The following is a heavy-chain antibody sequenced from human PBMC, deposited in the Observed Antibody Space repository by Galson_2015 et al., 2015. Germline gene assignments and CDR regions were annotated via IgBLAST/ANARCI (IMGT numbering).Heavy chain of an antibody. D-gene: IGHD3-10*01. Sequence: SVKVSCKASGYTFTSYGISWVRQAPGQGLEWMGWISAYNGNTNYAQKLQGRVTMTTDTSTSTAYMELRSLRSDDTAVYYCARVKIKVGELFPPFDYWGQGTLVTVSS. CDR2: ISAYNGNT. CDR1: GYTFTSYG. CDR3: ARVKIKVGELFPPFDY. J-gene: IGHJ4*02. V-gene: IGHV1-18*01.